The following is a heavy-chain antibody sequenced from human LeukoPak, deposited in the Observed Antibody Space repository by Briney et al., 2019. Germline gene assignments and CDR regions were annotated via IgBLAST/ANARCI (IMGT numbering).Heavy chain of an antibody. Sequence: SETLSLTCIVSGGSIGSYYWHWIRQPPGKGLEWIGYIYFTGSTNYNPSLKSRVTISVDTSKNQFSLKLNSVTAADTAIYYCARSTYSSSQWDYWGQGTLVTVFS. CDR2: IYFTGST. CDR1: GGSIGSYY. J-gene: IGHJ4*02. V-gene: IGHV4-59*01. CDR3: ARSTYSSSQWDY. D-gene: IGHD6-13*01.